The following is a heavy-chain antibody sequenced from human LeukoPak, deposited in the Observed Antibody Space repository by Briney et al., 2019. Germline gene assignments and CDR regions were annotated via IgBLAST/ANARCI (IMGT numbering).Heavy chain of an antibody. CDR2: TYYRSKWYN. CDR1: GDSVSSNSAA. V-gene: IGHV6-1*01. Sequence: SQTLSLTCAISGDSVSSNSAAWNWIRQSPSRGLEWLGRTYYRSKWYNDYAVSVKSRITINPDTSKNQFSLQLNSVTPEDTAVYYCAREIVGESRAKFWYSSPWFDPWGQGTLVTVSS. D-gene: IGHD6-13*01. CDR3: AREIVGESRAKFWYSSPWFDP. J-gene: IGHJ5*02.